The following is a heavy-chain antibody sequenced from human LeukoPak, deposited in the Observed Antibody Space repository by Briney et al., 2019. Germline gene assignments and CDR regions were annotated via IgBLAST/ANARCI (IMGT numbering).Heavy chain of an antibody. J-gene: IGHJ3*02. D-gene: IGHD3-10*01. V-gene: IGHV3-7*01. CDR1: GFTFSSYW. Sequence: PGGSLRLSCAASGFTFSSYWMSWVRQAPGKGLEWVANIKQDGSEKYYVDSVKGRFTISRDNSKNTLYLQMNSLRAEDTAVYYCAKDRPSRYYYGSGSYYNEALVGAFDIWGQGTMVTVSS. CDR2: IKQDGSEK. CDR3: AKDRPSRYYYGSGSYYNEALVGAFDI.